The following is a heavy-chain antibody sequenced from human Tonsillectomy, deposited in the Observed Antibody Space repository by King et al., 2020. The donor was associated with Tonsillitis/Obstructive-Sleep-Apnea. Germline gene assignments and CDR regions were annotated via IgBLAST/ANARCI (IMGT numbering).Heavy chain of an antibody. D-gene: IGHD1-7*01. Sequence: QLVQSGAEVKKPGESLKISCKGSGYSFTSYWIGWVRQMPGKGLECMGIIYPGDSDTRYSPSFKGQVTNPADKSISTAYLQWNSLKASDIAIYYCAPKYNNLNYADHYNWLDPWGQGTLVTVSS. CDR1: GYSFTSYW. V-gene: IGHV5-51*01. CDR2: IYPGDSDT. CDR3: APKYNNLNYADHYNWLDP. J-gene: IGHJ5*02.